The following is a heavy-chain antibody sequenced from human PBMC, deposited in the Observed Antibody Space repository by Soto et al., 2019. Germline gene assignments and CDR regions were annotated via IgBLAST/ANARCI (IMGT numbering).Heavy chain of an antibody. D-gene: IGHD3-10*01. V-gene: IGHV3-33*01. CDR2: IWYDGSNK. J-gene: IGHJ6*02. CDR3: ARDFTMARGNQDYYYGMDV. CDR1: GFTFSSYG. Sequence: QVQLVESGGGVVQPGRSLRLSCAASGFTFSSYGMHWVRQAPGKGLEWVAVIWYDGSNKYYADSVKGRFTISRDNSKNTLYLQMNSLRTEDMAVYYCARDFTMARGNQDYYYGMDVWGQGTTVTVSS.